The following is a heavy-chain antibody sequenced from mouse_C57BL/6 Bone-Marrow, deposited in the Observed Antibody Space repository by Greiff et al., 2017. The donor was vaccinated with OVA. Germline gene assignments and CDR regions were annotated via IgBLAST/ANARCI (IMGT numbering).Heavy chain of an antibody. CDR2: LSNLAYSL. Sequence: EVQRVESGGGLVQPGGSLQLSCAASGFTFSDYGMAWVRQAPRKGPEWVAFLSNLAYSLYYADTVPGRFTISRENDNNTLYLEMSSLRSEDTAMYYCARYYGYFDYWGQGTTLTVSS. CDR3: ARYYGYFDY. J-gene: IGHJ2*01. D-gene: IGHD1-1*01. CDR1: GFTFSDYG. V-gene: IGHV5-15*01.